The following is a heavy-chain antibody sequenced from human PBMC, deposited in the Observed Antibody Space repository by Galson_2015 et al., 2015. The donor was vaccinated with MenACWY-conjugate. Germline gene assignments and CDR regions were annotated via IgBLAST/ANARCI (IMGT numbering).Heavy chain of an antibody. CDR3: ARGRGTTGDPYYYYYMDV. D-gene: IGHD7-27*01. CDR1: GGSIINYY. Sequence: ETLSLTCTVSGGSIINYYWSWIRQPPGKGLEWIGYIYYSGSTTYNPSLKSRVTISVDTSKNQFSLRLSSVTAADSAVYYCARGRGTTGDPYYYYYMDVWGKGTTVTVSS. V-gene: IGHV4-59*12. CDR2: IYYSGST. J-gene: IGHJ6*03.